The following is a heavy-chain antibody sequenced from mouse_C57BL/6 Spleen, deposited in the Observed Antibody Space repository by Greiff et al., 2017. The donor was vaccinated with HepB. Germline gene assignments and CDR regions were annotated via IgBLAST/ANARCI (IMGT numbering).Heavy chain of an antibody. CDR3: ARWLPDYYAMDY. CDR1: GFTFSDYG. J-gene: IGHJ4*01. D-gene: IGHD2-2*01. V-gene: IGHV5-15*01. Sequence: EVMLVESGGGLVQPGGSLKLSCAASGFTFSDYGMAWVRQAPRKGPEWVAFISNLAYSIYYADTVTGRFTISRENAKNTLYLEMSSLRSEDTAMYYCARWLPDYYAMDYWGQGTSVTVSS. CDR2: ISNLAYSI.